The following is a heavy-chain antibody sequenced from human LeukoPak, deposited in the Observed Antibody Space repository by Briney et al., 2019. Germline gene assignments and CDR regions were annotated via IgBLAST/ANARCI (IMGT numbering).Heavy chain of an antibody. J-gene: IGHJ5*02. CDR1: GFTFSSYA. CDR2: ISYDGSNK. V-gene: IGHV3-30-3*01. CDR3: ARVGGSSGWNLGWFDP. Sequence: GRSLRLSCAASGFTFSSYAMHWVRQAPGKGLEWVSVISYDGSNKYYADSVKGRFTISRDNFKNTLHVQMNSLRAEDTAVYYCARVGGSSGWNLGWFDPWGQGTLVTVSS. D-gene: IGHD6-19*01.